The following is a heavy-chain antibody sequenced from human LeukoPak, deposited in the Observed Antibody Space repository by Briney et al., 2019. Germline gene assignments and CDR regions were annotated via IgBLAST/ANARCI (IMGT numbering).Heavy chain of an antibody. CDR1: GGSFSGYY. Sequence: SETLSLTCAVYGGSFSGYYCSWIRQPPGKGLEWIGEINHSGSTNYNPSLKSRVTISVDTSKNQFSLKLSSVTAADTAVYYCARGRYSSSWYRHWGQGTLVTVSS. V-gene: IGHV4-34*01. D-gene: IGHD6-13*01. CDR2: INHSGST. CDR3: ARGRYSSSWYRH. J-gene: IGHJ4*02.